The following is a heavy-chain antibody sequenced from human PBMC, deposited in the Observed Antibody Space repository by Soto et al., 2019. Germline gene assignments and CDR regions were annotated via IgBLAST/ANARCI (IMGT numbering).Heavy chain of an antibody. CDR3: AREGVAPYCYYGMYV. CDR2: ISTYNGDT. D-gene: IGHD5-12*01. Sequence: QVQLVQSGAQENKPWATVKDSCKSTCYTFTRSGISLVRQAAVLGLEGMGGISTYNGDTNYAQTFKLIVTMITDTATITVYMDLRSLRSVELAVSYCAREGVAPYCYYGMYVWGQGTPVTVSS. J-gene: IGHJ6*02. CDR1: CYTFTRSG. V-gene: IGHV1-18*03.